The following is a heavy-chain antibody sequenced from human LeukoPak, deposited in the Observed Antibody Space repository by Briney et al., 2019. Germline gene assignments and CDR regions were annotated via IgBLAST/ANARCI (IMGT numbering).Heavy chain of an antibody. CDR2: ISGSGGST. J-gene: IGHJ4*02. D-gene: IGHD3-22*01. CDR3: ARDLDYYESSGFDY. CDR1: GFTFSSYA. V-gene: IGHV3-23*01. Sequence: PGGSLRFSCAASGFTFSSYAMSWVRQAPGKGLEWVSAISGSGGSTYYADSVKGRFTISRDNAKKSVYLQMSSLRAEDTAVYYCARDLDYYESSGFDYWGQGTLVTVSS.